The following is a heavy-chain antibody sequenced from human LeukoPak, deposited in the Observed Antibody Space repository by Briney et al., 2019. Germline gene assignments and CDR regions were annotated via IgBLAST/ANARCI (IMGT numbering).Heavy chain of an antibody. D-gene: IGHD5-12*01. J-gene: IGHJ4*02. CDR2: VNQDGSEA. CDR3: VRDGGVSGYDLLDY. V-gene: IGHV3-7*01. CDR1: GFTFSSNS. Sequence: GGSLRLSCAASGFTFSSNSMTWVRQAPGKGLEWVAQVNQDGSEAHYADSVKARFTISRDNAKSSVSLQMNSLRAEDTAVYYCVRDGGVSGYDLLDYWGQGTLVTVSS.